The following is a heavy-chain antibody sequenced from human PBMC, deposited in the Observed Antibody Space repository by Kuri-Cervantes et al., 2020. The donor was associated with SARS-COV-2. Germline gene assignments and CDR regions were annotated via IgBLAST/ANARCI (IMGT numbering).Heavy chain of an antibody. Sequence: ASVKVSCKASGYTFTGYYMHWVRQAPGQGLEWMGWINPNSGGTNYAQKFQGWVTMTRDTSISTVYMELSRLRSDDTAVYYCARGEGARGLMVVLGWRGAGLLDFWGQGTLVTVSS. CDR3: ARGEGARGLMVVLGWRGAGLLDF. CDR2: INPNSGGT. D-gene: IGHD3-10*01. CDR1: GYTFTGYY. V-gene: IGHV1-2*04. J-gene: IGHJ4*02.